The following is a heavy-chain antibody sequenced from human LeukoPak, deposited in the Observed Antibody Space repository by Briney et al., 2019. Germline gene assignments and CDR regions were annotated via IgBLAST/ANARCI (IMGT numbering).Heavy chain of an antibody. Sequence: ASETLSLTCTVSGGSISSYYWSWIRQPPGKGLEWIGYIYYSGSTNYNPSLKSRVTISEDTSKNQFSLKLSSVTAADTAVYYCARGSNCSGGSCYPINWFDPWGQGTLVTVSS. CDR2: IYYSGST. CDR1: GGSISSYY. J-gene: IGHJ5*02. CDR3: ARGSNCSGGSCYPINWFDP. D-gene: IGHD2-15*01. V-gene: IGHV4-59*01.